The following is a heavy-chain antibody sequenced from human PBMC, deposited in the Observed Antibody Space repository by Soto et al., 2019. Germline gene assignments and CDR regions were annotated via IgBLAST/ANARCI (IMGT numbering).Heavy chain of an antibody. CDR2: INSNGRTI. CDR3: ASGGSSLNFDS. J-gene: IGHJ4*02. D-gene: IGHD6-6*01. V-gene: IGHV3-74*01. Sequence: GGSLRLSCAPSGFTFSDYWMHWVRQAPGKGLVWVSRINSNGRTISYADSVKGRFTISRDNAKNTVYLQMNSLRAEDTAVYYCASGGSSLNFDSWGQGTLVTVSS. CDR1: GFTFSDYW.